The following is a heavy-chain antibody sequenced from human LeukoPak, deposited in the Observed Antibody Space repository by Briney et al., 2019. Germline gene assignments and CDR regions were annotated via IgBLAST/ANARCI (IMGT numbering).Heavy chain of an antibody. CDR3: ARALKQQPIDY. V-gene: IGHV1-18*01. CDR2: ISAYDGNT. CDR1: GYTFTSYG. Sequence: EASVKVSCKASGYTFTSYGISWVRQAPGQGLEWMGWISAYDGNTNYAQKLQGRVTMTTDTSTSTAYMELRSLRSDDTAVYYCARALKQQPIDYWGQGTLVTVSS. J-gene: IGHJ4*02. D-gene: IGHD6-13*01.